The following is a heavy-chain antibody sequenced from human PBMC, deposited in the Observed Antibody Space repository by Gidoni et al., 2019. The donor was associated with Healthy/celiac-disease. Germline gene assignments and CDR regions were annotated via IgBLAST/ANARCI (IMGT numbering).Heavy chain of an antibody. CDR3: ARARAVAGTCFDY. CDR1: GFPFSSYS. CDR2: ISSSSSYI. D-gene: IGHD6-19*01. J-gene: IGHJ4*02. Sequence: EVQLVESGGGLVKPGGSLRLSCPASGFPFSSYSMNWVRQAPGKGLEWVSSISSSSSYIYYADSVKGRFTISRDNAKNSLYLQMNSLRAEDTAVYYCARARAVAGTCFDYWGQGTLVTVSS. V-gene: IGHV3-21*01.